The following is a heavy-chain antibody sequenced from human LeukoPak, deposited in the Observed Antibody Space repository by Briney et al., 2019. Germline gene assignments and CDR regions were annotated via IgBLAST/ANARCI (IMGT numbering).Heavy chain of an antibody. J-gene: IGHJ5*01. Sequence: PGGSLRLSCAASGFTFSSYAMDWVRQAPGKGLEWVSAISGSGGSTYYADSVKGRFTISRDNSKTTLFLQMHSLRAEDTAVYYCAKDLHDYGNYVGWFDSWGQGTLVTVSS. V-gene: IGHV3-23*01. D-gene: IGHD4-11*01. CDR1: GFTFSSYA. CDR2: ISGSGGST. CDR3: AKDLHDYGNYVGWFDS.